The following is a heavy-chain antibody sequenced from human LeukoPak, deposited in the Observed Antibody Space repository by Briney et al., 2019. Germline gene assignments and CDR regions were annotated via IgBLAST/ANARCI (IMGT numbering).Heavy chain of an antibody. Sequence: ASVKVSCKASGYTFTTYYIQWVRQAPGQGLEWVGIINPSDTTTAYARRFQGRVTMTRDTSTSTVYMELSSLTSEDTAFYYCARVYCSGGSCCSIGDYWGQGTLVTVSS. J-gene: IGHJ4*02. D-gene: IGHD2-15*01. V-gene: IGHV1-46*01. CDR3: ARVYCSGGSCCSIGDY. CDR1: GYTFTTYY. CDR2: INPSDTTT.